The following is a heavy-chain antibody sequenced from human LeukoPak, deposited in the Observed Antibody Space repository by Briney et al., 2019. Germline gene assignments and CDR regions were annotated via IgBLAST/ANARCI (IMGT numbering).Heavy chain of an antibody. J-gene: IGHJ4*02. CDR3: ARTVDDSSGYNYYFDY. D-gene: IGHD3-22*01. V-gene: IGHV6-1*01. CDR2: TYYRSKWYN. Sequence: SQTLSLTCAISGDSVSSNSAAWNWIRQSPSRGLEWLGRTYYRSKWYNDYAVSVKSRITINPDTSKNQFSLQLNSVTPEDTAVYYCARTVDDSSGYNYYFDYWGQGTLVTVSS. CDR1: GDSVSSNSAA.